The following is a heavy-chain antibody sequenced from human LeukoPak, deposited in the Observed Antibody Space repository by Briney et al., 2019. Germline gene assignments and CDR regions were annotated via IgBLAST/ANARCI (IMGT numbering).Heavy chain of an antibody. CDR1: GFTFKNYW. D-gene: IGHD3-22*01. Sequence: PGGSLRLSCAASGFTFKNYWMSWVRLAPGKGLEWVGRIKSKTDGGTTDYAAPVKGRFTISRDDSKNTLYLQMNSLKTEDTAVYYCTTSTYDSSVDYWGQGTVVTVSS. CDR3: TTSTYDSSVDY. CDR2: IKSKTDGGTT. J-gene: IGHJ4*02. V-gene: IGHV3-15*01.